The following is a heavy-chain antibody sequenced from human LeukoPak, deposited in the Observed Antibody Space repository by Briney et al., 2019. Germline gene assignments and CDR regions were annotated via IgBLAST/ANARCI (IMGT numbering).Heavy chain of an antibody. V-gene: IGHV3-30*18. CDR2: ISSDGSKT. CDR3: VKDRPTYYFDYSGYFDY. J-gene: IGHJ4*02. CDR1: GFTFSRYG. D-gene: IGHD3-22*01. Sequence: GRSLRLSCAASGFTFSRYGMHWVRQAPGKGLEWVAVISSDGSKTFFADSVKGRFSISRDNSKNTLYLHMSSLRSEDTAVYYCVKDRPTYYFDYSGYFDYWGQGTLVTVSS.